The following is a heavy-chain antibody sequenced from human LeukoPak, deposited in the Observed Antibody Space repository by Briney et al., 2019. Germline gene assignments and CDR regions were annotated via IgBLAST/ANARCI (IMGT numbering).Heavy chain of an antibody. J-gene: IGHJ4*02. D-gene: IGHD2/OR15-2a*01. CDR1: GFTFSSSA. CDR3: AREGQTFPFDY. Sequence: GGSLRLSCAASGFTFSSSAMSWVRQAPGKGLEWVSSISGSGDSTYYADSVKGRFTISRDNSKNTLYLQMNSLRAEDTAVYYCAREGQTFPFDYWGQGTLVTVSS. V-gene: IGHV3-23*01. CDR2: ISGSGDST.